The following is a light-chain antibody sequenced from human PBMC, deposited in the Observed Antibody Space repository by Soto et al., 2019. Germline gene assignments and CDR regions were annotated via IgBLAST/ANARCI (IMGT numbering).Light chain of an antibody. V-gene: IGLV3-1*01. J-gene: IGLJ2*01. CDR3: QAWDSNTVV. Sequence: SYDLTQPPSVSVSPGQTASIACSGDKLGDKYVSWTQLRPGQSPVLVIYQDNKRPSGIPQRFSGSNSGNTASLTISGTQGADEADYYCQAWDSNTVVFGGGTQLTVL. CDR1: KLGDKY. CDR2: QDN.